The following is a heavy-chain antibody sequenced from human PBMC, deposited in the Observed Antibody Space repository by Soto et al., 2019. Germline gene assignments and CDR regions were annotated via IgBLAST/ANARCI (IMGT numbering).Heavy chain of an antibody. CDR1: GSTFTNYY. J-gene: IGHJ4*02. V-gene: IGHV1-46*01. D-gene: IGHD2-21*02. Sequence: QVQLVQSGAEVQKPGASVKLSCKASGSTFTNYYVHWVRQAPGQGLEWVGIINPSDGSRNYAQKFQARGTMTRDTSTSTVDGELSGLRSGDTAVYYCARESVVTSNFDHWGQGTLVTVSS. CDR3: ARESVVTSNFDH. CDR2: INPSDGSR.